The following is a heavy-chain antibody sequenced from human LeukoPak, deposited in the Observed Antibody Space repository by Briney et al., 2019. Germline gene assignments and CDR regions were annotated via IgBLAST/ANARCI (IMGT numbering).Heavy chain of an antibody. CDR3: ARDGESGNPVFVHDY. CDR2: ISSSSSYI. D-gene: IGHD3-10*01. CDR1: GFTFSSYS. Sequence: PGGSLTLSCAASGFTFSSYSMSWVRQAPGEGLEWVSSISSSSSYIYYADSVKGRFTISRDNAKNSLYLQMNSLRAEDTAVYYGARDGESGNPVFVHDYWGQGTLVTVST. J-gene: IGHJ4*02. V-gene: IGHV3-21*01.